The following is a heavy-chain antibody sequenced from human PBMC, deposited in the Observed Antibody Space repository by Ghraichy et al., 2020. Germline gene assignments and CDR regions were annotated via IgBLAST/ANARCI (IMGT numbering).Heavy chain of an antibody. V-gene: IGHV3-30*04. J-gene: IGHJ4*02. D-gene: IGHD3-9*01. CDR1: GFTFSSYA. CDR2: ISYDGSNK. Sequence: GGSLRLSCAASGFTFSSYAMHWVRQAPGKGLEWVAVISYDGSNKYYADSVKGRFTISRDNSKNTLYLQMNSLRAEDTAVYYCARGSFDWLLTIDYWGQGTLVTVSS. CDR3: ARGSFDWLLTIDY.